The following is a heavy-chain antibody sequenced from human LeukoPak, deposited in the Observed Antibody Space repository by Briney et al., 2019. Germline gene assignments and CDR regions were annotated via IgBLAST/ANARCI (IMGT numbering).Heavy chain of an antibody. V-gene: IGHV1-8*01. Sequence: ASVTVSCKASGYTFTSYDINWVRQATGQGREWMGWMNPNSGNTGYAQKFQGRVTMTRNTSISTAYMELSSLRSEDTAVYYCARSPIAAAGIMFDPWGQGTLVTVSS. CDR1: GYTFTSYD. CDR2: MNPNSGNT. CDR3: ARSPIAAAGIMFDP. J-gene: IGHJ5*02. D-gene: IGHD6-13*01.